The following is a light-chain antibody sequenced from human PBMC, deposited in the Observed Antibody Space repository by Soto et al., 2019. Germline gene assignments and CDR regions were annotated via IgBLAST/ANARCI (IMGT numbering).Light chain of an antibody. CDR3: TSYTRSSTYV. CDR2: DVS. J-gene: IGLJ1*01. CDR1: VSDVGGYAS. Sequence: QSVLTQPASVSGSPGQSITIPCTGTVSDVGGYASVSWYQQHPGKAPKLMIYDVSDRPSGVSNRFSGSKSGNTASLTISGLQAEDEADYYCTSYTRSSTYVFGTGTKVTVL. V-gene: IGLV2-14*03.